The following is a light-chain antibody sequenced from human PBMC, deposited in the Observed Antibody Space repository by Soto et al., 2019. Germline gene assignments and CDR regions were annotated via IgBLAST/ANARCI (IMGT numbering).Light chain of an antibody. CDR1: SSDVGSYNL. CDR3: CSYAGGVI. V-gene: IGLV2-23*02. Sequence: QSALTQPASVSGSPGQSITISCTGTSSDVGSYNLVSWYQQYPCKAPKLMIYEVTKRPSRVSDRFSGSKSGNTASLTISGLQAEDEPDYYCCSYAGGVIFGGGTKLTGL. CDR2: EVT. J-gene: IGLJ2*01.